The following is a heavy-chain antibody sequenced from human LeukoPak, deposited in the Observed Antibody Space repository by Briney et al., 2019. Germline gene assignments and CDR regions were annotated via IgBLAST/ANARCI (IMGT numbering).Heavy chain of an antibody. CDR3: TKVLRGYSGYGD. V-gene: IGHV4-59*01. CDR2: IQHSDI. J-gene: IGHJ4*02. D-gene: IGHD5-12*01. Sequence: SETLSLTCAVSGASISSSYWSWIRQPPGKGLEYIGYIQHSDINYNPSLKGRVTMSLDTSKNQFSLKLTSVTAADTAIYYCTKVLRGYSGYGDWGQGTLVTVSS. CDR1: GASISSSY.